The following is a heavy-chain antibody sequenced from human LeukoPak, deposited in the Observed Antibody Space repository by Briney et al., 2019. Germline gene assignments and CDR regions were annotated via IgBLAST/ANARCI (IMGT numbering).Heavy chain of an antibody. CDR2: IYYSGST. CDR1: GGSISSGDHY. CDR3: ARDRLTTFLSHYGMDV. V-gene: IGHV4-30-4*01. D-gene: IGHD4-17*01. Sequence: SETLSLTCTVSGGSISSGDHYWSWIRQPPGKGLEWIGYIYYSGSTYYNPSLKSRVTISVDTSKNQFSLKLSSVTAADTAVYYCARDRLTTFLSHYGMDVWGQGTTVTVSS. J-gene: IGHJ6*02.